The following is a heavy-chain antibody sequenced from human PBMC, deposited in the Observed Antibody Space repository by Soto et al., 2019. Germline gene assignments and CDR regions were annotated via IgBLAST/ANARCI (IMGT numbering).Heavy chain of an antibody. CDR2: ISAYNGNT. CDR3: AGGYSSGWGGNAFDI. Sequence: QVQLVQSGAEVKKPGASVKVSCKASGYTFTSYGISWVRQAPGQGLEWMGWISAYNGNTNYAQKLKGRVTMTTDTYRSTAYMELRSLRSDDTAVYYCAGGYSSGWGGNAFDIWGQGTMVTVSS. J-gene: IGHJ3*02. V-gene: IGHV1-18*01. D-gene: IGHD6-19*01. CDR1: GYTFTSYG.